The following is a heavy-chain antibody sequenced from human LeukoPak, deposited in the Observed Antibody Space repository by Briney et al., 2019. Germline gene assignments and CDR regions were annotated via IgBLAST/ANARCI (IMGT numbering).Heavy chain of an antibody. Sequence: GGSLRLSCAASGFTFSSYTMNWVRQAPGKGLEWVSSIISSSSYIYYADSVKGRFTISRDNAKNSLYLQMNSLRAEDTAVYYCARGSESHAFDIWGQGTMVTVSS. CDR3: ARGSESHAFDI. CDR2: IISSSSYI. V-gene: IGHV3-21*01. CDR1: GFTFSSYT. J-gene: IGHJ3*02.